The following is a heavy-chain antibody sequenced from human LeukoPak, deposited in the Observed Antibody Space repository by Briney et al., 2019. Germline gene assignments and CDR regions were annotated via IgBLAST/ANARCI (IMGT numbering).Heavy chain of an antibody. CDR2: IIPILGIA. Sequence: SVKVSCKASGGTFSSYTISWVQQAPGQGLEWMGRIIPILGIANYAQKFQGRVTITADKSTSTAYMELSSLRSEDTAVYYCARDPSKAAGKALDVWGKGTTVTVSS. D-gene: IGHD6-13*01. J-gene: IGHJ6*04. CDR3: ARDPSKAAGKALDV. CDR1: GGTFSSYT. V-gene: IGHV1-69*04.